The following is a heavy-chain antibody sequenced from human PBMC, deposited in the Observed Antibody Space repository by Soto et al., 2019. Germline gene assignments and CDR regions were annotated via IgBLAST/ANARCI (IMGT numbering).Heavy chain of an antibody. Sequence: QVQLQESGPGLVKPSDTLSLTCTVSGASISTYYWSWIRQPPGKGLEWIGYISYSGSTNYNPSLKSRVTISFDASKNEISLQGRSAAAADAAVYYCARDLKEYCSDGKCNWFGPWGQGTLVTVSS. CDR3: ARDLKEYCSDGKCNWFGP. CDR1: GASISTYY. V-gene: IGHV4-59*01. D-gene: IGHD2-15*01. J-gene: IGHJ5*02. CDR2: ISYSGST.